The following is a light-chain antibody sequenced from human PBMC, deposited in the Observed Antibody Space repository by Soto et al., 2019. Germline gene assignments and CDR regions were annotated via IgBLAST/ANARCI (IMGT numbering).Light chain of an antibody. CDR2: GAS. Sequence: EIVLTQSPGTLSLSPGERATLSCRASQSVTSNHLAWYQQKPGQAPRPLIFGASIRATGIPDRFSGSGSGTDFTLTINRLEPEDFAGYYCQQYGRPPITFGQGTRLEIK. V-gene: IGKV3-20*01. CDR1: QSVTSNH. J-gene: IGKJ5*01. CDR3: QQYGRPPIT.